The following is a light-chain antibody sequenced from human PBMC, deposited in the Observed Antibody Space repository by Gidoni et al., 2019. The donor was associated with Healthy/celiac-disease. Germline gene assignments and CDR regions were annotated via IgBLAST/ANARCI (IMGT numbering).Light chain of an antibody. CDR1: QSISSW. V-gene: IGKV1-5*03. J-gene: IGKJ1*01. CDR2: KAS. CDR3: QQYNSYSSWT. Sequence: DIHMTQSPYTLSASVGDRVPITCRASQSISSWLAWYQQKPGKAPKLLIYKASSLESGVPSRFSGSGSGTEFTLTISSLQPDDFATYYCQQYNSYSSWTFGQGTKVEIK.